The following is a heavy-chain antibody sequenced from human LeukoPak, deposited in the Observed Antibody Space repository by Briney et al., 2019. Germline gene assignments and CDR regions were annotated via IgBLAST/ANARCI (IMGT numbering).Heavy chain of an antibody. CDR1: GYTFTGYF. J-gene: IGHJ4*02. V-gene: IGHV1-2*04. CDR3: ARASRITIFGVFNH. CDR2: INPNTGGT. D-gene: IGHD3-3*01. Sequence: EASVKVPCKASGYTFTGYFMHWVRQAPGQGLEWMGWINPNTGGTNYAQKFQGWFTMTRDTSISTAYMELSRLRSDDTAVYYCARASRITIFGVFNHWGQGTLVTVSS.